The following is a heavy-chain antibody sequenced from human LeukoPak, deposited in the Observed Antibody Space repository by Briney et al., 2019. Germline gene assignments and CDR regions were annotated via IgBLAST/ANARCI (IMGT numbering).Heavy chain of an antibody. V-gene: IGHV4-34*01. CDR2: IKDGGIT. CDR3: VRGCSGVVGEQ. CDR1: SGSFSGYY. J-gene: IGHJ4*02. D-gene: IGHD3-10*01. Sequence: KPSETLSLTCTVYSGSFSGYYWSWIRLPPGKGLEWIGEIKDGGITNYNPSLRSRVTISKDTSNNQLSLKLHSATAADTAVYYCVRGCSGVVGEQWGQGSLVTVSS.